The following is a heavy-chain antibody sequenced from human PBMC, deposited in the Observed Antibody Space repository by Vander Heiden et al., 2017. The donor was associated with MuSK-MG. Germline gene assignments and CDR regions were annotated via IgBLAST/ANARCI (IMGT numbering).Heavy chain of an antibody. CDR1: GASFSAYD. CDR2: INHGGST. V-gene: IGHV4-34*01. D-gene: IGHD3-10*01. Sequence: QVQLQQWGAGLFKPSETLSLTCAVYGASFSAYDWSWIRQPPGKGLEWIGEINHGGSTNYNPSRKSRVTIAVDTSKNQFSLKLSSVTAADTAVYYCARVTYYYGSGSYRRPYDYWGQGTLVTVSS. CDR3: ARVTYYYGSGSYRRPYDY. J-gene: IGHJ4*02.